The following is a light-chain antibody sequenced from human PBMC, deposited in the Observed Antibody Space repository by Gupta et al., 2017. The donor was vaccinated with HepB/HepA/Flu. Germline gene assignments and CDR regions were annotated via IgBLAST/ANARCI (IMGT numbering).Light chain of an antibody. CDR2: AAS. CDR3: QQGDSTPST. CDR1: QSISSY. V-gene: IGKV1-39*01. J-gene: IGKJ2*02. Sequence: DIQMTQSPSSLSASVGDRVTITCRASQSISSYLNWYQQKPGKAPKLLIYAASSLQSGVPSRFSGSGSGTDFTLTISRLQPEDFATYYCQQGDSTPSTFGQGTKMDIK.